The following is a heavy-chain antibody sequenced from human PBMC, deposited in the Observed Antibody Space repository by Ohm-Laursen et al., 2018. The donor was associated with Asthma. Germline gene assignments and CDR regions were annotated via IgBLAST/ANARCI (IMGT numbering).Heavy chain of an antibody. V-gene: IGHV3-30*03. CDR2: ITSDGSWT. J-gene: IGHJ3*02. CDR1: GFTFSDYG. Sequence: SLRLSCAASGFTFSDYGMHWVRQAPGKGLEWVSIITSDGSWTSYADSVKGRFTISRDNSKNTLYMQMNSLRAEDTAVYYCARRDFSGGDPSAAFDIWGQGTMVTVSS. D-gene: IGHD2-21*02. CDR3: ARRDFSGGDPSAAFDI.